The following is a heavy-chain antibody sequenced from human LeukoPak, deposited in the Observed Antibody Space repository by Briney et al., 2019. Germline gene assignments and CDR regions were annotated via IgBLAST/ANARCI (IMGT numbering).Heavy chain of an antibody. Sequence: SKTLSLTCTVSGGSISPYYWTWIRQSPGKALEWIGYIYYSGRTSYNPSLKSRVTMSVDTSKNQFSLQLSSVTAADTAVYYCARDGNPWNLDVWGRGTLVTVPS. D-gene: IGHD1-26*01. CDR3: ARDGNPWNLDV. CDR2: IYYSGRT. V-gene: IGHV4-59*01. J-gene: IGHJ2*01. CDR1: GGSISPYY.